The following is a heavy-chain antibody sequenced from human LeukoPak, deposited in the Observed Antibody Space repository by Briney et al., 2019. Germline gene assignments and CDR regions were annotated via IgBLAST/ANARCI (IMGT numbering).Heavy chain of an antibody. V-gene: IGHV4-31*03. CDR3: ARAIGYNWNDAHFDY. Sequence: SETLSLTCTVSGGSISSGGYYWSWIRQHPGKGLEWIGYIYYSGSTYYNPSLKSRVTISVDTSKNQFSLKLSSVTAADTAVYYCARAIGYNWNDAHFDYWGQGTLVTVSS. CDR1: GGSISSGGYY. J-gene: IGHJ4*02. CDR2: IYYSGST. D-gene: IGHD1-1*01.